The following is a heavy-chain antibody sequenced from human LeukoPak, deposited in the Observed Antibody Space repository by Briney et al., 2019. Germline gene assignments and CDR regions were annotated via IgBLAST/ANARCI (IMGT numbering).Heavy chain of an antibody. CDR3: TKGGTTFDF. J-gene: IGHJ4*02. CDR1: GFTFSTYA. V-gene: IGHV3-30*04. CDR2: IPYDGSNK. D-gene: IGHD2/OR15-2a*01. Sequence: GGSLRLSCAASGFTFSTYAMHWVRQAPGKGLEWVAVIPYDGSNKYYADSVKGRFTISRDNANNSLYLQMNSLRVEDTALYYCTKGGTTFDFWGQGTLVTVSS.